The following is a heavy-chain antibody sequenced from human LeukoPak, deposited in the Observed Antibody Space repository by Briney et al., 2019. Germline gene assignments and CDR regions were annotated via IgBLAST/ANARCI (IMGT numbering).Heavy chain of an antibody. D-gene: IGHD3-10*01. CDR3: ARNRSVVRGVNILENYYYYMDL. CDR2: IIPIFGTT. V-gene: IGHV1-69*13. Sequence: GASGKVSCKASGGTFSSYGISWVRQAPGQGLEWMGAIIPIFGTTNSAQKFQGRVTIIADESTRTVYMEVSRLRCEERGGYYWARNRSVVRGVNILENYYYYMDLWGKGTTVTISS. CDR1: GGTFSSYG. J-gene: IGHJ6*03.